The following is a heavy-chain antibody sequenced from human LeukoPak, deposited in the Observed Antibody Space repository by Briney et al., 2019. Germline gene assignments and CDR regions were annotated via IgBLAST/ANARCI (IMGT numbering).Heavy chain of an antibody. CDR2: IYYSGSN. V-gene: IGHV4-39*01. CDR1: GGSISSSSYY. Sequence: PSETLSLTCTVSGGSISSSSYYWGWIRQPPGKGLEWIVTIYYSGSNYSNPSLKSRATISVDTSKNQFSLKLSSVTAADTAVYYCARRGMAAAAFFDYWGQGTLVTVSS. D-gene: IGHD6-13*01. CDR3: ARRGMAAAAFFDY. J-gene: IGHJ4*02.